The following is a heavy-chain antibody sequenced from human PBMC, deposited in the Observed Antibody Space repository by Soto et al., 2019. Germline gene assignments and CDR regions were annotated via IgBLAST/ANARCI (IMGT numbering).Heavy chain of an antibody. CDR3: AKETGYSSSWEKIDY. CDR1: GFTFSSYA. Sequence: GGSLRLSCAASGFTFSSYAMSWVRQPPGKGLEWVSAISGSGISTYYADSVKGRFTISRDNSKNTLYLQMNSLRAEDTAVYYCAKETGYSSSWEKIDYWGQGTLVTVSS. V-gene: IGHV3-23*01. D-gene: IGHD6-13*01. CDR2: ISGSGIST. J-gene: IGHJ4*02.